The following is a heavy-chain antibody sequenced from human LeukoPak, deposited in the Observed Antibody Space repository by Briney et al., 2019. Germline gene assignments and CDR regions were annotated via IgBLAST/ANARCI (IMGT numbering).Heavy chain of an antibody. CDR2: IYYSGST. Sequence: SETLSLTCTVSGGSVSSGSYYWSWIRQPPGKGLEWIGYIYYSGSTNYNPSLKSRVTISVDTSKNQFSLKLSSVTAADTAVYYCARGFTAQGYWGQGTLVTVSS. CDR3: ARGFTAQGY. V-gene: IGHV4-61*01. D-gene: IGHD5-18*01. J-gene: IGHJ4*02. CDR1: GGSVSSGSYY.